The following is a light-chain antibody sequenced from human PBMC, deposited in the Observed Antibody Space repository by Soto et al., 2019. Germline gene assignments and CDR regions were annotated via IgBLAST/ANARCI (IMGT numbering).Light chain of an antibody. CDR1: QGINRW. CDR2: AAS. V-gene: IGKV1D-12*01. J-gene: IGKJ5*01. CDR3: QQADSFPIT. Sequence: DIQMTQSPSSVSASIGDRVTNTCRASQGINRWLAWYQQSPGKAPKLLIYAASSLQSGVPSRFSGSGSGTDFTLTISSLQPDDFATYYCQQADSFPITFCQGARLEIK.